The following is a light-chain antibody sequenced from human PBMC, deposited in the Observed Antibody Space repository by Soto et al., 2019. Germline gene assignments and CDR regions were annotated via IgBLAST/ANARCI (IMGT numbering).Light chain of an antibody. V-gene: IGKV1-5*03. J-gene: IGKJ1*01. CDR3: QQYSTFWT. Sequence: DIQMSQSPSTLSASVGDTVTISCRASRSLTRWLAWYQQKPGKAPELLIYETSILQSGVPSRFSAGGSGTDFTLTISGRQPDDIAPYYCQQYSTFWTFGQGTRVELK. CDR2: ETS. CDR1: RSLTRW.